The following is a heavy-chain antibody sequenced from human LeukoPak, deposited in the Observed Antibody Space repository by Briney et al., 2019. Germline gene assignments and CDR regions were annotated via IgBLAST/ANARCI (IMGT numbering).Heavy chain of an antibody. D-gene: IGHD5-18*01. CDR3: ARQYSYALDY. CDR2: IYYSGST. Sequence: SETLSLTCTVSGGSISSYYWGWIRQPPGKGLEWIGSIYYSGSTYYNPSLKSRVTISVDTSKNQFSLKLSSVTAADTAVYYCARQYSYALDYWGQGTLVTVSS. V-gene: IGHV4-39*01. J-gene: IGHJ4*02. CDR1: GGSISSYY.